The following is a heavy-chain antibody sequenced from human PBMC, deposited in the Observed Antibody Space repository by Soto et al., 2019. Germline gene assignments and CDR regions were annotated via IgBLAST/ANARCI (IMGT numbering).Heavy chain of an antibody. J-gene: IGHJ5*02. CDR3: ARDRVDCSGGNCWRSVEDT. V-gene: IGHV1-46*01. CDR2: IDPSGGGT. CDR1: GYTFTSYY. D-gene: IGHD2-15*01. Sequence: QVQLVQSGAEVKKPGASVKVSCKASGYTFTSYYMHWVRQAPGQGLEWMGIIDPSGGGTSYAQKSXGRLTMTRDTSXXXVXXELSSLRSEDTAVYYCARDRVDCSGGNCWRSVEDTWGQGTLVTVSS.